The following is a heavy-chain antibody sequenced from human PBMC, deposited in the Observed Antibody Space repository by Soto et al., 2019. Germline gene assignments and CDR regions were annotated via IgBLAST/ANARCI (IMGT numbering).Heavy chain of an antibody. D-gene: IGHD6-19*01. CDR2: IYYSGST. CDR1: GGSISSSSYY. V-gene: IGHV4-39*01. Sequence: SETXSLTCTVSGGSISSSSYYWGWIRQPPGKGLEWIGSIYYSGSTYYNPSLKSRVTISVDTSKNQFSLKLSSVTAADTAVYYCARNAVHSSGFTDYWGQGTLVTVSS. J-gene: IGHJ4*02. CDR3: ARNAVHSSGFTDY.